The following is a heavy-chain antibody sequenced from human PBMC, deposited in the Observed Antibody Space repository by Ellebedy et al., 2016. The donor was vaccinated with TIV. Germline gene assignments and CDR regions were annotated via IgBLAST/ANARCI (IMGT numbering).Heavy chain of an antibody. V-gene: IGHV3-23*01. CDR2: ISGSGGST. J-gene: IGHJ4*02. CDR1: GFTFSNYG. Sequence: GGSLRLSXAASGFTFSNYGMSWVRQAPGKGLEWVSYISGSGGSTYYADSVKGRFTISRDNSKNTLYLQMNSLRAEDTAVYYCAKDRSDVLTWFKGAFDYWGQGTLVTVSS. CDR3: AKDRSDVLTWFKGAFDY. D-gene: IGHD3-9*01.